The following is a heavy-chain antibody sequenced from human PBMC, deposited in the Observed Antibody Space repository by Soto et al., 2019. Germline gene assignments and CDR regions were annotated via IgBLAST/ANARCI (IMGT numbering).Heavy chain of an antibody. J-gene: IGHJ5*02. CDR3: AHRREYGSGSYVFDP. V-gene: IGHV2-5*02. CDR2: IYWDDDK. D-gene: IGHD3-10*01. Sequence: QITLKESGPTLVKPTQTLTLTCTFSGFSLSTSGVGVGWIRQPPGKALEWLALIYWDDDKRYSPSLKSRLTSXXDXSXXQVVLTMTNMDPVDTATYYCAHRREYGSGSYVFDPWGQGTLVTVSS. CDR1: GFSLSTSGVG.